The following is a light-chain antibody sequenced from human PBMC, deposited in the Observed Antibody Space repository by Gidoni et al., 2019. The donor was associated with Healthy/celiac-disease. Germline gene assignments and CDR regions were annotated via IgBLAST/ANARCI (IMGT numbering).Light chain of an antibody. CDR1: QSVLYSPNNKNY. V-gene: IGKV4-1*01. Sequence: IVTTQSPDSLAVSLGERATINSKSSQSVLYSPNNKNYLAWYQQKPGQPPKLLIYWASTRESGVPDRFSGSGSGTDFTLTISSLQAEDVAVYYCQQYYSTPLTFGGGTKVEIK. CDR3: QQYYSTPLT. J-gene: IGKJ4*01. CDR2: WAS.